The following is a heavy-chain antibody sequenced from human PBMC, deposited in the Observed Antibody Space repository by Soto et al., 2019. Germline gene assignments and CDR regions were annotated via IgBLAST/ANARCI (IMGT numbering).Heavy chain of an antibody. CDR1: GYTFTSYY. J-gene: IGHJ6*02. D-gene: IGHD3-10*01. CDR2: INPSGGST. CDR3: AREDYGSGSHTDGMDV. Sequence: QVQLVQSGAEVKKPGASVKVSCKASGYTFTSYYMHWVRQAPGQGLEWMGIINPSGGSTSYAQKFQGRVTMTRDTSTSTVYMVLSSLRSEDTAVYYCAREDYGSGSHTDGMDVWGQGTTVTVSS. V-gene: IGHV1-46*01.